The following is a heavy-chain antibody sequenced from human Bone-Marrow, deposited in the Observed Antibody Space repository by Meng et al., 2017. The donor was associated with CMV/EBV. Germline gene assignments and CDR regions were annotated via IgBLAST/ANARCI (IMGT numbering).Heavy chain of an antibody. V-gene: IGHV3-7*01. Sequence: GESLKISCTASGFTFTSYLMSWVRQAPGKGLEWIANIKQDGSETYYEDSVKGRFTISRDNAKNTLYLQMNSLRAEDTAVYYCARAVVVPATTDYWAQGTLVTFSS. J-gene: IGHJ4*02. CDR3: ARAVVVPATTDY. D-gene: IGHD2-2*01. CDR1: GFTFTSYL. CDR2: IKQDGSET.